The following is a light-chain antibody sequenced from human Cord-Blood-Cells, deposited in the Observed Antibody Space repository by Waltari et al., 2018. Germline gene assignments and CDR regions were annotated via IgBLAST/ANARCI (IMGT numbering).Light chain of an antibody. V-gene: IGKV1-39*01. J-gene: IGKJ1*01. CDR2: AAS. CDR1: QSISSY. CDR3: QQSYSTPRT. Sequence: DTQMIQPPSSLSASVGDRVTITCRASQSISSYLSWYQQKPGKAPKLLIYAASSLQSGVPSRFSGSGSGTDVTLTISSLQPEDFATYYCQQSYSTPRTFGQGTKVEIK.